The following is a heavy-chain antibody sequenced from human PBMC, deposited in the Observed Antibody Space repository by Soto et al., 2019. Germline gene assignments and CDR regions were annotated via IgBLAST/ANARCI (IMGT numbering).Heavy chain of an antibody. CDR2: IIPILGIA. CDR3: ASLPPNYYYYMDV. J-gene: IGHJ6*03. CDR1: GGTFSSYT. Sequence: SVKVSCKASGGTFSSYTISWVRQAPGQGLEWMGRIIPILGIANYAQKFQGRVTITADKSTSTAYMELSSLRSEDTVVYYCASLPPNYYYYMDVWGKGTTVTVSS. V-gene: IGHV1-69*02.